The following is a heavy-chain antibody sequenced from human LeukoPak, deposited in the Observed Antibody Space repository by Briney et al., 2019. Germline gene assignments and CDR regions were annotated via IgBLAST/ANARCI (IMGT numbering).Heavy chain of an antibody. CDR1: GFTFSSYS. J-gene: IGHJ4*02. D-gene: IGHD6-13*01. Sequence: GSLRLSCAASGFTFSSYSMNWVRQAPGKGLEWVSSISSSSSYIYYADSVKGRFTISRDNAKNSLYLQMNSLRAEDTAVYYCASSPPHPRKAAASLYYFDYWGQGTLVTVSS. CDR2: ISSSSSYI. V-gene: IGHV3-21*01. CDR3: ASSPPHPRKAAASLYYFDY.